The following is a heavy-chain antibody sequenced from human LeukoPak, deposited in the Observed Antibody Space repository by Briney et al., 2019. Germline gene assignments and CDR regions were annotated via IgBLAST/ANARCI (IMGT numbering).Heavy chain of an antibody. Sequence: GGSLRLSCAASGFIFSSYAMSWVRQAPGKGLEWVSSLSDSGGSTYYADSVKGRFTISRDNAKNSLYLQMNSLRAEDTAVYYCARDIQGFDSSGYWYWGQGTLVTVSS. CDR3: ARDIQGFDSSGYWY. D-gene: IGHD3-22*01. V-gene: IGHV3-23*01. CDR2: LSDSGGST. J-gene: IGHJ4*02. CDR1: GFIFSSYA.